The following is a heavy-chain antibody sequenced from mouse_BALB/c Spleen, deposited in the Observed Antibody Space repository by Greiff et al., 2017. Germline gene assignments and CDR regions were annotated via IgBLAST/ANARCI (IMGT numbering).Heavy chain of an antibody. J-gene: IGHJ3*01. V-gene: IGHV3-8*02. D-gene: IGHD2-1*01. CDR1: GDSITSGY. CDR2: ISYSGST. CDR3: AEGNYDGWAY. Sequence: EVKLVESGPSLVKPSQTLSLTCSVTGDSITSGYWNWIRKFPGNKLEYMGYISYSGSTYYNPSLKSRISITRDTSKNQYYLQLNSVTTEDTATYYCAEGNYDGWAYWGQGTLVTVSA.